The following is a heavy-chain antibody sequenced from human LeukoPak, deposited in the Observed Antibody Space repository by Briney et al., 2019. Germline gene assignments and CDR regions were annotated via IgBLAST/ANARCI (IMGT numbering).Heavy chain of an antibody. CDR3: AREGSSGYEVDY. J-gene: IGHJ4*02. CDR1: GGSISSYY. V-gene: IGHV4-59*01. CDR2: IYYSGST. Sequence: PSETLSLTCTVSGGSISSYYWSWIRQPPGKGLEWIGYIYYSGSTNYNPSLKSRVTISVDTSKNQFSLKLSSVTAADTAVYYCAREGSSGYEVDYWGQGTLVTVSP. D-gene: IGHD3-22*01.